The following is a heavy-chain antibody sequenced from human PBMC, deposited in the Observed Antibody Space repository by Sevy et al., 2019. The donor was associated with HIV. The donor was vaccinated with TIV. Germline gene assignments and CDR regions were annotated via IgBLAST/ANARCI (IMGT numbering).Heavy chain of an antibody. Sequence: GGSLRLSCAASGFTFSSYGMHWVRQAPGKGLEWVAVIWYDGSNKYYADSVKGRFTISRDNSKNTLYLQMNSLRAEDTAVYYCARDRVLQWLEDYYYGMDVWGQRTTVTVSS. CDR2: IWYDGSNK. CDR1: GFTFSSYG. J-gene: IGHJ6*02. V-gene: IGHV3-33*01. D-gene: IGHD6-19*01. CDR3: ARDRVLQWLEDYYYGMDV.